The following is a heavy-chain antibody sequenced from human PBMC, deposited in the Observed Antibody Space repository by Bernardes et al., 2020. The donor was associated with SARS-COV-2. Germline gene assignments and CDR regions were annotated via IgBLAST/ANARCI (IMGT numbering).Heavy chain of an antibody. V-gene: IGHV3-33*01. D-gene: IGHD3-3*01. J-gene: IGHJ6*02. CDR2: IWYDGSTK. Sequence: ALRLSCAASGFTFNTYGMHWVRRAPGKALEWVAVIWYDGSTKYYADSVKGRFTISRDNFQNTLFLQMNSLRVEDTAVYYCVRRFCAVSSACGNFYGMGVWGQGTTVTVYS. CDR3: VRRFCAVSSACGNFYGMGV. CDR1: GFTFNTYG.